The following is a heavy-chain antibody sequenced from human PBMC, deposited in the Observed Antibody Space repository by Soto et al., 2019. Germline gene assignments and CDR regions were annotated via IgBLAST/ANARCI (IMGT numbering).Heavy chain of an antibody. Sequence: QVQLVQSGAEVKKPGSSVKVSCKASGGTFSSYAISWVRQAPGQGLEWMGGIIPIFGTANYAQKFQGRVTITADESTSTAYMEVSSLRSDDTAVYYCARGTYYYGSGSPPGDYWGQGTLVTVSS. J-gene: IGHJ4*02. CDR1: GGTFSSYA. V-gene: IGHV1-69*01. D-gene: IGHD3-10*01. CDR3: ARGTYYYGSGSPPGDY. CDR2: IIPIFGTA.